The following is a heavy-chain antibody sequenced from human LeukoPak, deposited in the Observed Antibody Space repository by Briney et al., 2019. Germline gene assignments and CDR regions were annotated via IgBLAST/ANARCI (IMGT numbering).Heavy chain of an antibody. CDR2: ISVYNGNT. V-gene: IGHV1-18*01. CDR1: GYTFTNYG. Sequence: ASVKVSCKASGYTFTNYGISWVRQAPGQGLEWMGWISVYNGNTKYAQKLQDRVTMTTDIYTTTAYMELRSLRSDDTAVYYCARDEYSGSYSYGMDVWGQGTTVTVSS. D-gene: IGHD1-26*01. CDR3: ARDEYSGSYSYGMDV. J-gene: IGHJ6*02.